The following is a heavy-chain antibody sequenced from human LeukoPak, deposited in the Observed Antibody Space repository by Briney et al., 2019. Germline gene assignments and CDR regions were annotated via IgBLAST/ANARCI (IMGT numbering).Heavy chain of an antibody. Sequence: GESLKISCQVSGYIFTNYWIGWVRQMPGKGLEWMGIIYPGDSDTRYSPSFQGQVTISADTSNSTAYLQWSSVNASDTAVYYCARRCCSSTCCHLDYWGQGTLVTVSS. D-gene: IGHD2-2*01. CDR2: IYPGDSDT. J-gene: IGHJ4*02. CDR3: ARRCCSSTCCHLDY. V-gene: IGHV5-51*01. CDR1: GYIFTNYW.